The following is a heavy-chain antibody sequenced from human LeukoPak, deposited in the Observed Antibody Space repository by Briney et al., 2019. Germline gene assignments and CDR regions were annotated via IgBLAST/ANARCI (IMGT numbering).Heavy chain of an antibody. CDR3: AKHMRATNTYSFFGLDV. Sequence: GGSLRLSCAATGFTFRDYGMHWIRQPPGKGLEWVSSINWNGGGTDYADSVKGRFTISRDNAKNSLYLQLSSLRPEDTALYYCAKHMRATNTYSFFGLDVWGRGTTVTVSS. CDR1: GFTFRDYG. V-gene: IGHV3-9*01. D-gene: IGHD1-26*01. J-gene: IGHJ6*02. CDR2: INWNGGGT.